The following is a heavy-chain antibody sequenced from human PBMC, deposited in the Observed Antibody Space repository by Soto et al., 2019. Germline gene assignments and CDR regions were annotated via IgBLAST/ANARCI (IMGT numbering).Heavy chain of an antibody. CDR2: ISAYNGNT. J-gene: IGHJ6*02. Sequence: ASVKVSCKASGYTFTNYGISWVRQAPGQGLEWMGWISAYNGNTNYAQKFQGRVTMTTDTSTSTAYMELWSLRSNDTAIYYCAMVDVYVTPSPQDVWGQGTTVTVSS. CDR1: GYTFTNYG. D-gene: IGHD3-16*01. CDR3: AMVDVYVTPSPQDV. V-gene: IGHV1-18*01.